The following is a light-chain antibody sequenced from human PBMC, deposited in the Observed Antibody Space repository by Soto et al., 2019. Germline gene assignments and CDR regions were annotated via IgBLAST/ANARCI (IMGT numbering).Light chain of an antibody. Sequence: EIVLTQSPGTLSLSPVERASVSCXAIQSVSKNYLAWDQQXPRXAPXXLIYGASNRATGIPDKLSGSGSGTDFTLTISRLEPEDFAVYYCQQYGSSGTFGQGTKVDIK. CDR1: QSVSKNY. J-gene: IGKJ1*01. V-gene: IGKV3-20*01. CDR3: QQYGSSGT. CDR2: GAS.